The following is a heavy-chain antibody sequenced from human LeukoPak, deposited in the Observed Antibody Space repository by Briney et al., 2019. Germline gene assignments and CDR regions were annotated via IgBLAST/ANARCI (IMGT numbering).Heavy chain of an antibody. Sequence: PSETLSLTCTVSGGSIRSSYYYWGWIRQPPGKGLEWIGSIYDSGSTYYNPSLKSRVTISVDTSKNQFSLKLNSVTAADTAVYYCASRYYDFWSGYYVSNWFDPWGQGTLVTVSS. CDR2: IYDSGST. V-gene: IGHV4-39*01. CDR1: GGSIRSSYYY. D-gene: IGHD3-3*01. CDR3: ASRYYDFWSGYYVSNWFDP. J-gene: IGHJ5*02.